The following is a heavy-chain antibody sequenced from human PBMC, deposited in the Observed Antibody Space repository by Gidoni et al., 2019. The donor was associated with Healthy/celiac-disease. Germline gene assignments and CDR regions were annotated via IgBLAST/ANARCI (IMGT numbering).Heavy chain of an antibody. J-gene: IGHJ4*02. CDR3: AKGFELLLLAAVDY. CDR1: GFTFSSYG. Sequence: QVQLVESGGGVVPPGRSLRLSWAASGFTFSSYGMHWVRQAPGKGLEWVAVISYDGSNKYYADSVKGRFTISRDNSKNTLYLQMNSLRAEDTAVYYCAKGFELLLLAAVDYWGQGTLVTVSS. CDR2: ISYDGSNK. D-gene: IGHD1-26*01. V-gene: IGHV3-30*18.